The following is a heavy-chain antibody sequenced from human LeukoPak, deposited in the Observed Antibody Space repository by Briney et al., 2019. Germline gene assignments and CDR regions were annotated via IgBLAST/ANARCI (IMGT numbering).Heavy chain of an antibody. CDR3: ARWINAAARRAYFDY. J-gene: IGHJ4*02. D-gene: IGHD6-13*01. CDR2: ISYDGSNK. Sequence: GGSLRLSCAASGFTFSSYATHWVRQAPGEGLEWVAVISYDGSNKYYADSVKGRFTISRDNSKNTLYLQMNSLRAEDTAVYYCARWINAAARRAYFDYWGQGTLVTVSS. V-gene: IGHV3-30-3*01. CDR1: GFTFSSYA.